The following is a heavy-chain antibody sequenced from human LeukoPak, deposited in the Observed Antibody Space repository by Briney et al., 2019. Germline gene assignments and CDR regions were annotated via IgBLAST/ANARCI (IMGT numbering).Heavy chain of an antibody. D-gene: IGHD4-17*01. CDR1: GVSISSYY. CDR2: IYYSGST. V-gene: IGHV4-59*01. J-gene: IGHJ4*02. CDR3: ARDRNYGDFFDY. Sequence: SETLSLTCTVSGVSISSYYWSWLRQPPGKGLEGIGYIYYSGSTNYNPSLKSRVTISVDTSKNQFSLKLSSVTAADTAVYYCARDRNYGDFFDYWGQGTLVTVSS.